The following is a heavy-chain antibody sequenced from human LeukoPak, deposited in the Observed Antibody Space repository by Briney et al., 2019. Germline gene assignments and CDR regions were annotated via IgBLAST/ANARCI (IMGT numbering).Heavy chain of an antibody. CDR2: IAYDGSNK. V-gene: IGHV3-30*03. CDR3: AIDSSTVVLMVYDPGNFDY. Sequence: PGGSLRLSCAASGFTFSSYGMHWVLQAPGKGLEWVAGIAYDGSNKYYADSVKGRLTRSRDNAKNSLYLQMNRLGAEDTAVYYCAIDSSTVVLMVYDPGNFDYWGQGTLVTVSS. CDR1: GFTFSSYG. D-gene: IGHD2-8*01. J-gene: IGHJ4*01.